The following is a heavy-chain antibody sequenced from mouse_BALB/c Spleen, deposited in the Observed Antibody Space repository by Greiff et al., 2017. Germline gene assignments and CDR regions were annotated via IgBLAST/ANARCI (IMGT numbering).Heavy chain of an antibody. CDR2: ISYDGSN. CDR3: ARGQGYGNLYYFDY. CDR1: GYSFTSGYY. V-gene: IGHV3-6*02. D-gene: IGHD2-1*01. J-gene: IGHJ2*01. Sequence: EVKLMESGPGLVKPSQSLSLTCSVTGYSFTSGYYWNWIRQFPGNQLEWMGYISYDGSNNYNPSLKNRISITRDTSKNQFFLKLNSVTTEDTATYYCARGQGYGNLYYFDYWGQGTTLTVSS.